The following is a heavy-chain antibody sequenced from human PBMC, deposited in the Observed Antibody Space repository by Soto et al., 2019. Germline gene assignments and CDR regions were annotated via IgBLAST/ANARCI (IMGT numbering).Heavy chain of an antibody. V-gene: IGHV3-9*01. J-gene: IGHJ5*02. CDR2: INWKSDI. D-gene: IGHD2-2*01. CDR3: VRDSARIVVVPRVDGDNWLDP. CDR1: GFTFDDNA. Sequence: GGSLRLSCAVSGFTFDDNAMHWVRQAPEKGLEWVSGINWKSDIGYADSVKGRFTISRDNAKNSLYLQMNSLRAEDTAVYYCVRDSARIVVVPRVDGDNWLDPWGQGTLVTVSS.